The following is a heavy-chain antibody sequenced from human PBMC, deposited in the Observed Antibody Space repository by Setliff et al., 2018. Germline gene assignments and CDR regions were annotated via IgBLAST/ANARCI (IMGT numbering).Heavy chain of an antibody. CDR3: ARTCSGSGCYAGLES. J-gene: IGHJ4*02. CDR2: ISYDGSRK. D-gene: IGHD2-15*01. CDR1: GFSFSSYG. Sequence: GGSLRLSCEGPGFSFSSYGLHWVRQTPGKGLEWVAVISYDGSRKFHADSVKGRFTISRDNSKKTLYLQMNSLRGDDTAVYYCARTCSGSGCYAGLESWGQGTPVTVSS. V-gene: IGHV3-30*03.